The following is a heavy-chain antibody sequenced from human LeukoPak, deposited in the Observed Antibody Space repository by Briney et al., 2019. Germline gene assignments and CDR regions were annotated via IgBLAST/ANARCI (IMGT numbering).Heavy chain of an antibody. D-gene: IGHD3-10*01. Sequence: GGSLRLSCAASGFTFSTYSMNWVRQAPGKGLEWVSSISGGGSYIYYAESVKGRFTISRDNAKNSLYLQMNSLRAEDTAIYYCARDRVASGRFGEVASWGQGTLVTVSS. V-gene: IGHV3-21*01. J-gene: IGHJ5*02. CDR1: GFTFSTYS. CDR2: ISGGGSYI. CDR3: ARDRVASGRFGEVAS.